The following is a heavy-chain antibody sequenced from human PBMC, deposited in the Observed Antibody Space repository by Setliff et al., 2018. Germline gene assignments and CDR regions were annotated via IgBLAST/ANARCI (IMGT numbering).Heavy chain of an antibody. J-gene: IGHJ5*02. CDR2: VTDTGGRT. D-gene: IGHD3-22*01. CDR3: ARGNFYYFDRTGRGPNWFDP. V-gene: IGHV3-23*01. CDR1: GFTFSTYA. Sequence: GGSLRLSCVASGFTFSTYAMSWVRETPGKGLEWLSTVTDTGGRTYYADSVKGRFTIARDNATNSLYLQMNSLRAEDTNVYYCARGNFYYFDRTGRGPNWFDPWGQGTLVTVSS.